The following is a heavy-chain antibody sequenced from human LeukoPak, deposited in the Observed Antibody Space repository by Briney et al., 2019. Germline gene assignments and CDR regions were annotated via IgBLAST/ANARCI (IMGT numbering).Heavy chain of an antibody. D-gene: IGHD1-26*01. CDR2: IDWDDDK. CDR1: GFSLSTSGMC. J-gene: IGHJ3*01. Sequence: SGPTLVKPTQTLTLTCTFSGFSLSTSGMCVSWIRQPPGKALEWLARIDWDDDKYYSTSLETRLTISKDTSRNQVVLTMTNMDPVDTATYYCARTPPAWDDAFDVRGQGTMVTVSS. CDR3: ARTPPAWDDAFDV. V-gene: IGHV2-70*11.